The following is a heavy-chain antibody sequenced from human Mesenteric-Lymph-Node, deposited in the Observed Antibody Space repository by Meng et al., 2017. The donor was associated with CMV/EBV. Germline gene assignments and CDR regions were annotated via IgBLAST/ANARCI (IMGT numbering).Heavy chain of an antibody. D-gene: IGHD2-15*01. J-gene: IGHJ4*02. CDR1: GFGFRSYS. Sequence: GGSLRLSCAASGFGFRSYSMNWVRQAPGKGLEWVSSISSGNNDKYYADSVKGRFTISRDNARNSLYLEMNSLRAEDTAVYYCARDRSQKYCSGGTCYYFWGQGTLVTVSS. V-gene: IGHV3-21*01. CDR3: ARDRSQKYCSGGTCYYF. CDR2: ISSGNNDK.